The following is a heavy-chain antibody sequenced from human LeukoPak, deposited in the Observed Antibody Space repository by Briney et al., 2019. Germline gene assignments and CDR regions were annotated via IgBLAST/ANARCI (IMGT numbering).Heavy chain of an antibody. CDR2: IYLGGST. CDR3: ARGQRAAASFDY. CDR1: GFAFSSHA. J-gene: IGHJ4*02. Sequence: GGSLRLSCAASGFAFSSHAMCWVRQAPGKGLEWVSLIYLGGSTYHADSVKGRFTISRDNSKNTLYLQMNSLRADDTAVYYCARGQRAAASFDYWGQGTLVTVSS. D-gene: IGHD6-13*01. V-gene: IGHV3-66*01.